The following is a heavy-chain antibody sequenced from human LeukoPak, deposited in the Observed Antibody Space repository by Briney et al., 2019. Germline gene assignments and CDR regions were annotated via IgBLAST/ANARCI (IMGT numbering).Heavy chain of an antibody. D-gene: IGHD3-22*01. CDR3: ARVTSDYSDKSGYYD. J-gene: IGHJ4*02. CDR1: GGSIITGDHF. CDR2: FYYVGST. V-gene: IGHV4-30-4*01. Sequence: SSETLSLTCTVSGGSIITGDHFWSWIRQPPGKGLEWIGYFYYVGSTYYRPSLKSRVTISVDTSENQLSLRLNSVTAADTAVYYCARVTSDYSDKSGYYDWGPGTVVTVSS.